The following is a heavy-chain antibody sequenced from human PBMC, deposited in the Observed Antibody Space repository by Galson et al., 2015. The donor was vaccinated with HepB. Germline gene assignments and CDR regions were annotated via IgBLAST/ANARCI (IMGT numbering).Heavy chain of an antibody. V-gene: IGHV3-7*03. D-gene: IGHD1-26*01. CDR2: IKQDGSEK. Sequence: SLRLSCAASGFTFSSYWMSWVRQAPGKGLEWVANIKQDGSEKYYVDSVKGRFTISRDNAKNSLYLQMNSLRAEDTAVYYCARDGGSYWYYYMDVWGKGTTVTVSS. CDR1: GFTFSSYW. CDR3: ARDGGSYWYYYMDV. J-gene: IGHJ6*03.